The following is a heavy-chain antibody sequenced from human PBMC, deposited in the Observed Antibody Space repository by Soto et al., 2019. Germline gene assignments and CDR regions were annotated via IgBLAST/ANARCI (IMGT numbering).Heavy chain of an antibody. CDR2: ISGTGGGT. CDR3: AKRAFYGSGIPNYYGMDV. D-gene: IGHD3-10*01. J-gene: IGHJ6*02. Sequence: EVHLLESGGGLVQPGGSLRLSCAASGFTFSNYAMTWVRQAPGKGLEWVSFISGTGGGTNNADSAKGRFTTSRDNSKNTLYLQMNSLRDEDTAVYYCAKRAFYGSGIPNYYGMDVWGQGTAVTVSS. V-gene: IGHV3-23*01. CDR1: GFTFSNYA.